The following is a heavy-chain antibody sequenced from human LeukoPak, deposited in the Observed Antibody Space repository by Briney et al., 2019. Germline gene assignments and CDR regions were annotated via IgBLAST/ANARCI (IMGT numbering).Heavy chain of an antibody. CDR3: ARNWNDHDDVFDI. J-gene: IGHJ3*02. V-gene: IGHV4-34*01. CDR1: GGSFSGYY. D-gene: IGHD1-1*01. Sequence: SETLSLTCAVYGGSFSGYYWSWIRQPPGKGLEWIGEINHSGSTNYNPSLKSRVTISVDTSKNQFSLKLSSVTAADTAVYYCARNWNDHDDVFDIWGQGTMVTVSS. CDR2: INHSGST.